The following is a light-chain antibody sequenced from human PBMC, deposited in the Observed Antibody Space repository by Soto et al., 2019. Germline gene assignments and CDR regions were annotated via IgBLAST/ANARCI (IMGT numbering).Light chain of an antibody. CDR2: GAS. J-gene: IGKJ3*01. V-gene: IGKV3-20*01. Sequence: EIVLTQSPGTLSLSPGERATLSCRASQSVSSSYLTWYQQKPGQAPRLLIYGASSRATGIPDRFSGSGSGTDFTLTISRLVPEDFAVYYCQQYGSSPFTFGPGTKVDLK. CDR1: QSVSSSY. CDR3: QQYGSSPFT.